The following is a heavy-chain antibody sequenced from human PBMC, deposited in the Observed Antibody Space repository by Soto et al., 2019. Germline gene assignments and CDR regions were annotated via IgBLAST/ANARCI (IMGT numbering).Heavy chain of an antibody. Sequence: ASVKVSCKASGYTFTIYGISCVLQSPLQWLEWMGWISAYNGNTNYAQKLQGRVTMTTDTSTSTAYMELRSLRSDDTAVYYCARVDPYCGGDCYYAFDIWGQGTMVTVSS. CDR3: ARVDPYCGGDCYYAFDI. CDR2: ISAYNGNT. V-gene: IGHV1-18*01. J-gene: IGHJ3*02. D-gene: IGHD2-21*02. CDR1: GYTFTIYG.